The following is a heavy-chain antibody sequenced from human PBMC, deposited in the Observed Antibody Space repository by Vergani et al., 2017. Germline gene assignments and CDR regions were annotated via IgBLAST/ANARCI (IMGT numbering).Heavy chain of an antibody. D-gene: IGHD5-12*01. CDR2: IKSKTDGGTT. J-gene: IGHJ6*02. CDR1: GFTFSNAW. CDR3: TTGGATIFYYYYGMDV. Sequence: EVQLVESGGGLEQPGRSLRLSCAASGFTFSNAWMSWVRQAPGKGLEWVGRIKSKTDGGTTDYAAPVKGRFTISRDDSKNTLYLQMNSLKTEDTAVYYCTTGGATIFYYYYGMDVWGQGTTVTVSS. V-gene: IGHV3-15*01.